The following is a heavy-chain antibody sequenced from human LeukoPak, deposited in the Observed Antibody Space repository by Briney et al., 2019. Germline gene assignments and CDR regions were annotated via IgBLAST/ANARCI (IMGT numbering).Heavy chain of an antibody. J-gene: IGHJ3*02. CDR3: ARETAVTXXXGXXXHDAXDI. V-gene: IGHV4-31*03. CDR1: GGSISSGGYY. Sequence: SETLSLTCTVSGGSISSGGYYWSWIRQHPGKGLEWIGYIYYSGSTYYNPSLKSRVTISVDTSKNQFSLKLSSVTAADTAVYYCARETAVTXXXGXXXHDAXDIWGQG. D-gene: IGHD2-21*02. CDR2: IYYSGST.